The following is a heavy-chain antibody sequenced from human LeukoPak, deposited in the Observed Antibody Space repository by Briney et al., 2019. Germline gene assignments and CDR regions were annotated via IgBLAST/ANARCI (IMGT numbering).Heavy chain of an antibody. CDR3: ARGAGYNYPYYFDY. V-gene: IGHV3-53*01. Sequence: GGSLRLSCAASVFTVSSNYMNWVRQAPGKGLEWVSVIYGGGNIYYADSVKGRFTISRDNSKNTLYLQMNSLRAEDTAVYYCARGAGYNYPYYFDYWGQGTLVTVSS. J-gene: IGHJ4*02. CDR2: IYGGGNI. CDR1: VFTVSSNY. D-gene: IGHD5-24*01.